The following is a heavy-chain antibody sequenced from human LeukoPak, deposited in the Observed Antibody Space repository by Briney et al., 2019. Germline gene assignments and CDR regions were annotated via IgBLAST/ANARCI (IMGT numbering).Heavy chain of an antibody. CDR3: TRDTWTPLWLTFDY. CDR2: ISYDGANK. CDR1: GFTFSSYA. V-gene: IGHV3-30*04. D-gene: IGHD5-18*01. Sequence: PGGSLRLSCAASGFTFSSYAMHWVRQAPGKGLEWVAVISYDGANKYYADSVRGRFTISRDNSKDTLYLQMNRLRAEDTAVYYCTRDTWTPLWLTFDYWGQGTLVTVSS. J-gene: IGHJ4*02.